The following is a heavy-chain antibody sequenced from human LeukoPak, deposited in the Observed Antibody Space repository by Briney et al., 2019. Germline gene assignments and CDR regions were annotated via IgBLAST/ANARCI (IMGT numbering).Heavy chain of an antibody. CDR2: ISGSGGST. V-gene: IGHV3-23*01. CDR1: GFTFSSYG. CDR3: AKLKAQLIAVAAFDY. D-gene: IGHD6-19*01. J-gene: IGHJ4*02. Sequence: GGSLRLSCAASGFTFSSYGMHWVRQAPGKGLEWVSAISGSGGSTYYADSVKGRFTISRDNSKNTLYLQMNSLRAEDTAVYYCAKLKAQLIAVAAFDYWGQGTLVTVSS.